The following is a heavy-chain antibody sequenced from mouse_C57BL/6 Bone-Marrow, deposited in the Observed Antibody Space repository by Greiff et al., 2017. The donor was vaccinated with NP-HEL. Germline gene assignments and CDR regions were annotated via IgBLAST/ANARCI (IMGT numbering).Heavy chain of an antibody. CDR1: GYTFTGYW. D-gene: IGHD1-1*01. V-gene: IGHV1-9*01. CDR3: ARGVITTVVATHWYFDV. Sequence: VQLQQSGAELMKPGASVKLSCKATGYTFTGYWIEWVKQRPGHGLEWIGEILPGSGSTNYNEKFKGKATFTADTSSNTAYMQLSSLTTEDSAIYYCARGVITTVVATHWYFDVWGTGTTVTVSS. CDR2: ILPGSGST. J-gene: IGHJ1*03.